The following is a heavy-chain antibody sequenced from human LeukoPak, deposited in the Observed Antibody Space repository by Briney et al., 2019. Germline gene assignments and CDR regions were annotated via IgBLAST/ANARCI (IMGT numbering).Heavy chain of an antibody. CDR3: ARGLTSMPPGGY. J-gene: IGHJ4*02. Sequence: WIGEINHSGSTNYNPSLKSRVTILVDTSKNQFSLKLSSVTAADTAVYYCARGLTSMPPGGYWGQGTLVTVSS. D-gene: IGHD2/OR15-2a*01. CDR2: INHSGST. V-gene: IGHV4-34*01.